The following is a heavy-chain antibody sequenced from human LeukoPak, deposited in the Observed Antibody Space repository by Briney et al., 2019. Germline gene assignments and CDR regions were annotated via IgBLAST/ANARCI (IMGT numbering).Heavy chain of an antibody. D-gene: IGHD2-15*01. J-gene: IGHJ3*02. CDR1: GYTFTSYG. V-gene: IGHV1-18*01. CDR3: AREFPSAADAFDI. CDR2: ISAYNGNT. Sequence: ASVKVSCKASGYTFTSYGISWVRQAPGQGLEWMGWISAYNGNTNYAQKFQGRVTITADESTSTAYMDLSSLRSGDTAVYYCAREFPSAADAFDIWGQGTMVTVSS.